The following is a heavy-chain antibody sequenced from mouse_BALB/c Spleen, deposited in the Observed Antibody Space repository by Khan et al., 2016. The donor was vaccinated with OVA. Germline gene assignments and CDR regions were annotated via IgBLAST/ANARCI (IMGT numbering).Heavy chain of an antibody. D-gene: IGHD1-1*01. Sequence: VQLQQPGAELVKPGASVKLSCTASGFNIKDTYMHWVKQRPEQGLEWIGRIDPAHGNTKYDPTFQGKATITADTSSNTAYLPLSSLTSEDTAVYCCARRRYYDNSYNFDYWGQGTTLTVSS. V-gene: IGHV14-3*02. CDR3: ARRRYYDNSYNFDY. J-gene: IGHJ2*01. CDR1: GFNIKDTY. CDR2: IDPAHGNT.